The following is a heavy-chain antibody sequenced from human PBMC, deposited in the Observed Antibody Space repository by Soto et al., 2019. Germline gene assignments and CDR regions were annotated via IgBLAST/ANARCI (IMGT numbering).Heavy chain of an antibody. CDR2: IIPLFGTT. CDR3: AAELGFGKLSVV. CDR1: GDTFKNCV. V-gene: IGHV1-69*01. Sequence: QVQVVQSGVEVRRPGSSVKVSCKASGDTFKNCVISWVRQAPGQGLEWLGGIIPLFGTTAFAQRFQGRLTITTDEYTTTAYMELSRRRSEDTATYYCAAELGFGKLSVVWGQGTTVIVSS. J-gene: IGHJ6*02. D-gene: IGHD3-10*01.